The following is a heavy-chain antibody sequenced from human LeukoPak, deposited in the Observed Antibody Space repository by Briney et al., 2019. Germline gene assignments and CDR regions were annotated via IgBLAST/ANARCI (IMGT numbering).Heavy chain of an antibody. J-gene: IGHJ4*02. CDR2: ISGSGSGGIT. Sequence: GGSLRLSCAASGFTFSSYAMSWVRQAPGKGLEWVSNISGSGSGGITYYADSVKGRFTISRDNSKNPLYLQMNSLRAGDTAIYYCAKSGLLRFDYWGQGTLVTVSS. D-gene: IGHD2-15*01. CDR1: GFTFSSYA. V-gene: IGHV3-23*01. CDR3: AKSGLLRFDY.